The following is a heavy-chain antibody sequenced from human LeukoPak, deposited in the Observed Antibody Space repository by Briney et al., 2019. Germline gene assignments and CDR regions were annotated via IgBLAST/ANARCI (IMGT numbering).Heavy chain of an antibody. V-gene: IGHV3-30*02. Sequence: GGSLRLSCAASPFTFSSYGMHWVRQAPGKGLEWVAYIQYDGSNQQYADSVKGRFSISRDSSKNILYLQMNSLRAEDTAVYYCAKDRCSNGVGCYYYYMDVWGKGTTVTISS. J-gene: IGHJ6*03. CDR1: PFTFSSYG. D-gene: IGHD2-8*01. CDR2: IQYDGSNQ. CDR3: AKDRCSNGVGCYYYYMDV.